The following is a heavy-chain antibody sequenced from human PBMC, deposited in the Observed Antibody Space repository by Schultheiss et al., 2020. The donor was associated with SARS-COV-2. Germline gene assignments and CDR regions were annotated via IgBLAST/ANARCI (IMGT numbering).Heavy chain of an antibody. J-gene: IGHJ4*02. Sequence: GGSLRLSCAASGFTFSTYAMSWVRQAPGKGLEWVSGIIGTGSNTFYADSMKGRFTISRDNAKNSLNLQMNSLRAEDTALYYCAKNPRSGSSSWYTFDFWGQGTLVTVSS. CDR2: IIGTGSNT. D-gene: IGHD6-13*01. CDR3: AKNPRSGSSSWYTFDF. CDR1: GFTFSTYA. V-gene: IGHV3-23*01.